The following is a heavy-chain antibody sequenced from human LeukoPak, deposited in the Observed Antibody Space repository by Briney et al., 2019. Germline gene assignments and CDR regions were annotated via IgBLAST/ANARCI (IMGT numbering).Heavy chain of an antibody. V-gene: IGHV3-48*03. J-gene: IGHJ4*02. CDR1: GFTFSSYE. Sequence: GGSLRLSCAASGFTFSSYEMNWVRQAPGKGLEWVSYISSSGSTIYYADSVKGRFIISRDNAKNSLYLRMNSLRAEDTAVYYCARGYYGSGSRHFDYWGQGTLVTVSS. D-gene: IGHD3-10*01. CDR3: ARGYYGSGSRHFDY. CDR2: ISSSGSTI.